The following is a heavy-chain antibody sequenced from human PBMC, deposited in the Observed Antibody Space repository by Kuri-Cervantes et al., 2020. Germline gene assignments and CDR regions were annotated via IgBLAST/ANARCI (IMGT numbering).Heavy chain of an antibody. CDR3: ARVGSDFWSISDY. D-gene: IGHD3-3*01. Sequence: LSLTCAASGFTFSDYYMSWIRQAPGKGLEWVSYISSSGSTIYYADPVKGRFTISRDNAKNSLYLQMNSLRAEDTAVYYCARVGSDFWSISDYWGQGTLVTVSS. CDR2: ISSSGSTI. CDR1: GFTFSDYY. J-gene: IGHJ4*02. V-gene: IGHV3-11*01.